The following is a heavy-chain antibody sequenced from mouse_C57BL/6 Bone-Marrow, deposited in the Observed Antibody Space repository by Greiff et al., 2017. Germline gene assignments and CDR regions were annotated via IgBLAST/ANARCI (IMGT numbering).Heavy chain of an antibody. D-gene: IGHD3-2*02. Sequence: QVQLQQPGAELVKPGASVKLSCKASGYTFTSYWMHWVKQRPGQGLEWIGMIHPNSGSTNYNEKFKSKATLTVAKPSSTAYMQLSSLTSEDSAVYYCARDSSGYGFAYWGQGTLVTVSA. V-gene: IGHV1-64*01. CDR3: ARDSSGYGFAY. CDR2: IHPNSGST. CDR1: GYTFTSYW. J-gene: IGHJ3*01.